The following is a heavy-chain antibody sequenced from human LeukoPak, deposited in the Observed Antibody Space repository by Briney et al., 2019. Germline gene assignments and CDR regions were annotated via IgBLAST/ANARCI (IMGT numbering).Heavy chain of an antibody. Sequence: GGSLRLSCTASGFTFGDYAMSWFRQAPGKGLEWVGFIRSKAYGGTTEYAASVKGRFTISRDDSKSIAYLQMNSLKTEDTAVYYCTRGGSYCGGDCYTKIDAFDIWGQGTMVTVSS. J-gene: IGHJ3*02. CDR1: GFTFGDYA. D-gene: IGHD2-21*02. V-gene: IGHV3-49*03. CDR3: TRGGSYCGGDCYTKIDAFDI. CDR2: IRSKAYGGTT.